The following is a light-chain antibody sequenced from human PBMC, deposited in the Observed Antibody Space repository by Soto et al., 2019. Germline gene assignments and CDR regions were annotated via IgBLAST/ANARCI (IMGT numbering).Light chain of an antibody. J-gene: IGKJ5*01. CDR1: QSVRSSF. CDR2: GAS. Sequence: DIVLTQSPGTLSLSPGERATLSCRASQSVRSSFLAWYQQKPGQAPSLLIYGASSRATGIPVRFSGSGSGTESTLTISSLQSEVFAYYYCQQYNNCPLTFGQGTRLEIK. V-gene: IGKV3-15*01. CDR3: QQYNNCPLT.